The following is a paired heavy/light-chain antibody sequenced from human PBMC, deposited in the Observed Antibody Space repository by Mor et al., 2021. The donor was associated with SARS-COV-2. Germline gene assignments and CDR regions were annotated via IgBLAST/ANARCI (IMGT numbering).Heavy chain of an antibody. D-gene: IGHD6-19*01. CDR1: GFTFSSYS. CDR2: ISSSSSYI. J-gene: IGHJ4*02. V-gene: IGHV3-21*01. Sequence: EVQLVESGGGLVKPGGSLRLSCAASGFTFSSYSMNWVRQAPGKGLEWVSSISSSSSYIYYADSVKGRFTISRDNAKNSLYLQMNSLRAEDTAVYYCARDIIFGKAVAGTASPPDYWGQGTLVTVSS. CDR3: ARDIIFGKAVAGTASPPDY.
Light chain of an antibody. CDR2: DAS. Sequence: DIQMTQSPSSLSASVGDRVTITCQASQDISNHLSWYQQKPGKAPKVLIHDASKVETGVPSRFSASGYGTDFTFTIGGLQPEDIATYYCQQYHNLPPYSFGPGTNLEIK. CDR1: QDISNH. CDR3: QQYHNLPPYS. J-gene: IGKJ2*03. V-gene: IGKV1-33*01.